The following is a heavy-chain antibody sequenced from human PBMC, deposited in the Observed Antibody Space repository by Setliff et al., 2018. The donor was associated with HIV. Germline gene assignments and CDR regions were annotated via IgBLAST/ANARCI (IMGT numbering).Heavy chain of an antibody. CDR3: ASNGSSWSRYTWFDP. D-gene: IGHD6-13*01. V-gene: IGHV4-4*08. CDR2: SSTSGCT. Sequence: PSETLSLTCSVSGGSISGNAWSWIRHRPGKGLEWIGYSSTSGCTNCNHSLKSRVTISIDTSKNQSPLKLTPGTAADTAVYYCASNGSSWSRYTWFDPWGQGTLVTVSS. J-gene: IGHJ5*02. CDR1: GGSISGNA.